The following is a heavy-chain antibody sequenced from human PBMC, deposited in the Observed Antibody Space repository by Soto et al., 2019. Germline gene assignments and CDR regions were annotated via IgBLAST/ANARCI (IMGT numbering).Heavy chain of an antibody. V-gene: IGHV3-23*01. CDR2: ISGSGGTT. CDR3: AYSSTPCDY. J-gene: IGHJ4*02. CDR1: GFTFSSYA. Sequence: EVQLLESGGGLVQPGGSLRLSCAASGFTFSSYAMSWVRQAPGKGLEWVSAISGSGGTTYYADSVKGRFTISRDNSKNRLYPQMNSLRAEETAVYYCAYSSTPCDYGGQGTLVTVSS. D-gene: IGHD6-13*01.